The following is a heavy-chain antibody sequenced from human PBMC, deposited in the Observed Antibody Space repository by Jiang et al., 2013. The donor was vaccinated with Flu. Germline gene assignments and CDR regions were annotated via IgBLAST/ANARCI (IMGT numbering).Heavy chain of an antibody. V-gene: IGHV1-24*01. CDR3: ARVFRSSSWYMAWFDP. D-gene: IGHD6-13*01. J-gene: IGHJ5*02. Sequence: SGAEVKKPGASVKVSCKVSGYTLTELSMHWVRQAPGKGLEWMGGFDPEDGETIYAQKFQGRVTMTRDTSASTAYMELSSLRSEDTAVYYCARVFRSSSWYMAWFDPWGQGTLVTVSS. CDR1: GYTLTELS. CDR2: FDPEDGET.